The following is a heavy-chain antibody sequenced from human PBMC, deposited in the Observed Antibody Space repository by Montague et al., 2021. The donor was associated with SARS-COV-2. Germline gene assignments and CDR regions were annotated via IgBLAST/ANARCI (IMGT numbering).Heavy chain of an antibody. CDR3: ARTSDPSNFDSTGYYGAFDV. V-gene: IGHV4-59*01. Sequence: SETLSLTCTVSGATISSDYWSWIRQSPGKGLEWIGYMSYSGSATXNPSLESRVAISRDTSKNQFSLTLIPATAADTAIYYCARTSDPSNFDSTGYYGAFDVWGQGTTVIVSS. D-gene: IGHD3-22*01. CDR2: MSYSGSA. J-gene: IGHJ3*01. CDR1: GATISSDY.